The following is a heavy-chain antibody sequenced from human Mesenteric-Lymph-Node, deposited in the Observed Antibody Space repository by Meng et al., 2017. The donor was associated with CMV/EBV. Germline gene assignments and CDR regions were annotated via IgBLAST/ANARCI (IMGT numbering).Heavy chain of an antibody. V-gene: IGHV3-21*01. D-gene: IGHD6-6*01. J-gene: IGHJ5*02. Sequence: GESLKISCAASGFTFRSYSMNWVRQAPGKGLEWVSSISSGSTYIHYADSVKGRFTISRDNAKNTLYLQMNSLRAEDTAVYYCARKVSSYPNWFDPWGQGTLVTVSS. CDR2: ISSGSTYI. CDR3: ARKVSSYPNWFDP. CDR1: GFTFRSYS.